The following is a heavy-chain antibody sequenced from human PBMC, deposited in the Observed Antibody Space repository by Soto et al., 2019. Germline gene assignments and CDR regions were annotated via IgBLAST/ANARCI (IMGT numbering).Heavy chain of an antibody. CDR3: ARVDRGSVARPTRLDP. CDR1: GFNFSTYT. CDR2: ISGNNVYL. J-gene: IGHJ5*02. V-gene: IGHV3-21*04. D-gene: IGHD2-21*01. Sequence: EAQLVESGGGLVKPGGSLRVSCAASGFNFSTYTMNWVRQAPGKGLEWVSSISGNNVYLYYADSVKGRFSVSSDTPGNTLYLQLNSLRPEDTAVYYCARVDRGSVARPTRLDPWGQGTLVTVSS.